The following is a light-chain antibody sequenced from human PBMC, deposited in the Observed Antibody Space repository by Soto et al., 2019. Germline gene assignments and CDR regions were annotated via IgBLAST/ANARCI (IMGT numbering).Light chain of an antibody. CDR3: GSYTGGNTYV. Sequence: QSVLTQPPSASGSPGQSVTISCTGTSSDVGGYNYVSWYQQHPGKAPKLMIFEVNKRPSGVPDRFSGSKSGNTASLTVSGPQAEDEADYYCGSYTGGNTYVFGAGTKVTVL. CDR1: SSDVGGYNY. V-gene: IGLV2-8*01. J-gene: IGLJ1*01. CDR2: EVN.